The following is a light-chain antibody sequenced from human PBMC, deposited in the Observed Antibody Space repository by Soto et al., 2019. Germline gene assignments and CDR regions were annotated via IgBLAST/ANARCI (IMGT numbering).Light chain of an antibody. V-gene: IGKV3-15*01. J-gene: IGKJ5*01. Sequence: EMVMTQSPATLSVSPGERATLSCRASRYIGSNLAWYQQKPGQAPRLLIYGASTRATGIPARFSGSGSGTEFTLTISSLQSEDFAVYYCEQYNNWPITFGQGTRLEIK. CDR2: GAS. CDR3: EQYNNWPIT. CDR1: RYIGSN.